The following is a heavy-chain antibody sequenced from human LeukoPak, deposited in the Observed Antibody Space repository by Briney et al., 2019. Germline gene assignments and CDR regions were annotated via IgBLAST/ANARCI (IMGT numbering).Heavy chain of an antibody. Sequence: GASVKVSCKASGYTFTGYYMHWVRQAPGQGLEWMGWINPNSGGTNYAQKFQGRVTMTRDTSISTAYMELSRLRSDDTAAYYCARDLVVVPAATSGFDPWGQGTLVTVSS. CDR2: INPNSGGT. V-gene: IGHV1-2*02. CDR1: GYTFTGYY. D-gene: IGHD2-2*01. J-gene: IGHJ5*02. CDR3: ARDLVVVPAATSGFDP.